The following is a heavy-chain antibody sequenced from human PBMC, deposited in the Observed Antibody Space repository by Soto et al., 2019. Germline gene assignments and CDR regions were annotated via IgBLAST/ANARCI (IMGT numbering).Heavy chain of an antibody. CDR2: IYHGGST. V-gene: IGHV4-38-2*02. D-gene: IGHD7-27*01. Sequence: SETLSLTCAVSGYSISSGYYWGWLRQPPGKGLEWIGSIYHGGSTYYNPSLNSRVTLSIDMTNNHVSLILNSVTAADTAVYYCARERGDILSGEYYYYGVDVWGQGTTVTVSS. CDR1: GYSISSGYY. J-gene: IGHJ6*02. CDR3: ARERGDILSGEYYYYGVDV.